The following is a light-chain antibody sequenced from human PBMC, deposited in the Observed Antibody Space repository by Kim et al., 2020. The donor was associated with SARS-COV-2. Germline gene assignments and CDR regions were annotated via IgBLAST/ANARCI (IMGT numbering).Light chain of an antibody. CDR3: QQYHNLPFT. J-gene: IGKJ3*01. Sequence: EIVLTQSPGPLSLSPGERATVACRASQSIPSSYLAWYQQRPGQAPRLLIYRSSSRATGIPDRFSGSGSGTDFSLTISRLEPEDFAVYYCQQYHNLPFTFGPGTKVDIK. CDR1: QSIPSSY. CDR2: RSS. V-gene: IGKV3-20*01.